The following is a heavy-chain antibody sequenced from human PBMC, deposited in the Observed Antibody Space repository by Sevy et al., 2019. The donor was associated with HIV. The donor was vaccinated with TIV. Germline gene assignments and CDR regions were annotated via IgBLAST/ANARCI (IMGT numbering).Heavy chain of an antibody. V-gene: IGHV3-74*01. CDR1: GFTFSSYW. Sequence: GGSLRLSCAASGFTFSSYWMHWVRQAPGKGLVWVSRINSDGSSTSYADSVKGRFTISRDNAMNTLYLQMNSLRAEDTAVYYCARDHPLYYDILTGYSYYGMDVWGQGTTVTVSS. J-gene: IGHJ6*02. D-gene: IGHD3-9*01. CDR3: ARDHPLYYDILTGYSYYGMDV. CDR2: INSDGSST.